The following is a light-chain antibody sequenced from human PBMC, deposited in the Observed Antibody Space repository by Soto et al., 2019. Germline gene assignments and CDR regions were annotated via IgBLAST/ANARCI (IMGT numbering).Light chain of an antibody. J-gene: IGKJ5*01. CDR3: QQLNSYPIT. CDR2: AAS. V-gene: IGKV1-9*01. CDR1: QGISSY. Sequence: DIQLTQSPSFLSASVGDRVTITCRASQGISSYLALYQQKPGKAPKLLIYAASTLQSGVPSRFSGSGSGTEFTLTISSLQPEDFATYYSQQLNSYPITFCQGTRLEIK.